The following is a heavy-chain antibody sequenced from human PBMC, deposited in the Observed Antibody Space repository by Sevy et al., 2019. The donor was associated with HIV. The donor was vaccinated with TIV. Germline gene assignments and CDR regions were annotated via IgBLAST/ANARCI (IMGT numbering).Heavy chain of an antibody. J-gene: IGHJ4*02. CDR3: ARSSFYYYNSGFYPFDF. CDR1: GYNFSGYW. D-gene: IGHD3-22*01. Sequence: GESLKISCKGSGYNFSGYWVGWVRQMPGKGLEWMGIIYPTDSHIIYSPSVQGQVTISVDKSITTAYLQWRSLKTSDTAMYYCARSSFYYYNSGFYPFDFWGQGTLVTVSS. CDR2: IYPTDSHI. V-gene: IGHV5-51*01.